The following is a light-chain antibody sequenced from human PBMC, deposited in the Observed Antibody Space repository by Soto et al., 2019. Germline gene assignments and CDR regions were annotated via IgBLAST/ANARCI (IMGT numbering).Light chain of an antibody. V-gene: IGLV4-69*01. Sequence: QPVLTKSPSASASLGASVKLTCTLSSGHSSYAIAWHQQQPEKGPRYLMKLNSDGSHSKGDGIPDRFSGSSSGAERYLTISSLQSEDEADYYCQTWGTGKGVFGGGTKLTVL. CDR2: LNSDGSH. J-gene: IGLJ3*02. CDR1: SGHSSYA. CDR3: QTWGTGKGV.